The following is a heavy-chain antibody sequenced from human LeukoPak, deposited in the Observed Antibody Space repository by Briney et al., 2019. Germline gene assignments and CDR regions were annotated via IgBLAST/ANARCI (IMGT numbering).Heavy chain of an antibody. Sequence: GGSLRLSCADSRFTFSTYAMSWVRQAPGKGLEWVSTGSGSGGKKYYAGYVRRRFIITRDNYKNTLYQHMNSLRTDDTAVYYCGKERAGYTNPCYFDYWGQGTLVTVSS. J-gene: IGHJ4*02. CDR1: RFTFSTYA. CDR2: GSGSGGKK. CDR3: GKERAGYTNPCYFDY. D-gene: IGHD3-16*02. V-gene: IGHV3-23*01.